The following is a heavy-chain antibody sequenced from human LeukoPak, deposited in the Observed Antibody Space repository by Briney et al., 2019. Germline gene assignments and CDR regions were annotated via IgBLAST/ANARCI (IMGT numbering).Heavy chain of an antibody. J-gene: IGHJ4*02. CDR1: GFTFSSFS. CDR2: ISGSSSYM. CDR3: ARFLRATLGKY. V-gene: IGHV3-21*06. Sequence: PGGSLRLPCAASGFTFSSFSMNWVRQTPGKGLEWVSSISGSSSYMSYADSVKGRFTISRDNAKNSLYLQMNSLRAEDTAVYYCARFLRATLGKYWGQGILVTVSS. D-gene: IGHD1-26*01.